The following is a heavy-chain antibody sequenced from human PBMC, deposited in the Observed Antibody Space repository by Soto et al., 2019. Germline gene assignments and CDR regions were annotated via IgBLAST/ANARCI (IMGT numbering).Heavy chain of an antibody. CDR2: IFYNGTT. D-gene: IGHD3-10*01. CDR3: ARGKGTHRY. CDR1: GVSLTSYY. V-gene: IGHV4-59*01. Sequence: SETLSLTCSVSGVSLTSYYWSWIRQTPGKTLEWIGCIFYNGTTNYNPSLKSRVTISLDMSKNQFSLKLNSVTAEDTALYYCARGKGTHRYWGQGTLVTVS. J-gene: IGHJ4*02.